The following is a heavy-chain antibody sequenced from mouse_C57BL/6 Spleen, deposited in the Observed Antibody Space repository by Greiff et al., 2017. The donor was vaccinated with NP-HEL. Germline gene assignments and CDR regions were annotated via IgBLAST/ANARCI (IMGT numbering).Heavy chain of an antibody. J-gene: IGHJ2*01. D-gene: IGHD3-2*02. CDR2: IYPGDGDT. CDR1: GYAFSSSW. Sequence: QVQLQQSGPELVQPGASVKISCKASGYAFSSSWMNWVKQRPGKGLEWIGRIYPGDGDTTYNGNFKGKATLTADKSSSTAYMQLSSLTCEDSAVYFCASGTVDSSGYVDYWGQGTTLTVSS. CDR3: ASGTVDSSGYVDY. V-gene: IGHV1-82*01.